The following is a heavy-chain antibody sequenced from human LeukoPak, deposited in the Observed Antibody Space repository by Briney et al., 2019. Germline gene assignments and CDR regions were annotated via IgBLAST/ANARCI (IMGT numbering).Heavy chain of an antibody. CDR3: ARDRYYGSGSYYN. D-gene: IGHD3-10*01. Sequence: SETLSLTCAVYGGSFSGYYWSWIRQPPGKGLEWIGEINHRGSTNYKPSLKSRVTISVDTSKNQFSLKLSSVTAADTAVYYCARDRYYGSGSYYNWGQGTLVNVSS. CDR2: INHRGST. V-gene: IGHV4-34*01. CDR1: GGSFSGYY. J-gene: IGHJ4*02.